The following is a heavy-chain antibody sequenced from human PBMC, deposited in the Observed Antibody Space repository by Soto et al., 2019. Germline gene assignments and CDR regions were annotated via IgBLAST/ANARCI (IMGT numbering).Heavy chain of an antibody. J-gene: IGHJ5*02. CDR3: ARVPGP. V-gene: IGHV4-30-2*01. CDR2: IYHTGTT. Sequence: SETLSLTCTVSGGSINSGDYSWTWIRQPPGKGLEWIGYIYHTGTTYYNMSLKSRVTISVDRSKNQFSLKLSSVTAADTAVYYCARVPGPWGQGTLVTVS. CDR1: GGSINSGDYS.